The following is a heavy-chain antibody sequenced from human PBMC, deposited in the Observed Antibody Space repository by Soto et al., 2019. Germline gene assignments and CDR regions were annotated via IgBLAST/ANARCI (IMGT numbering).Heavy chain of an antibody. CDR3: ARTSTSVLYYYYYGMDV. Sequence: QVQLVQSGAEVKKPGSSVKVSCKASGGTFSSYAISWVRQAPGQGLEWMGGIIPIFGTANYAQKFQGRVTITADESTSTADMELSSLRSEDTAVYYCARTSTSVLYYYYYGMDVWGQGTTVTVSS. CDR1: GGTFSSYA. V-gene: IGHV1-69*01. J-gene: IGHJ6*02. CDR2: IIPIFGTA.